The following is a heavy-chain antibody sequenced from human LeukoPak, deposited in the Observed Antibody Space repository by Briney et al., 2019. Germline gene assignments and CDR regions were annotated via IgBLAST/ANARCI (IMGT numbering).Heavy chain of an antibody. CDR2: IYTSRST. CDR3: ARAPPYSGTPDY. Sequence: SQTLSLTCTVSGGSISSGSYYWSWIRQPAGKGLEWIGRIYTSRSTNYNPSLKSRVTISVDTSKNQFSLKLSSVTAADTAVYYCARAPPYSGTPDYWGQGTLVTVSS. CDR1: GGSISSGSYY. J-gene: IGHJ4*01. V-gene: IGHV4-61*02. D-gene: IGHD1-1*01.